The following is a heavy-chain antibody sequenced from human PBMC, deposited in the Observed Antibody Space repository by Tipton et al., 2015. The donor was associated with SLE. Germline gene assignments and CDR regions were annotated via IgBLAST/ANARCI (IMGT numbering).Heavy chain of an antibody. CDR1: GFTFSSYG. CDR2: IWYDGSNK. J-gene: IGHJ3*02. CDR3: ARESEGAFDI. Sequence: SLRISCAASGFTFSSYGMHWVRQAPGKGLEWVAVIWYDGSNKYYADSVKGRFTISRDNSKNTLYLQMNSLRAEDTAVYYCARESEGAFDIWGQWTMVTVSS. V-gene: IGHV3-33*01.